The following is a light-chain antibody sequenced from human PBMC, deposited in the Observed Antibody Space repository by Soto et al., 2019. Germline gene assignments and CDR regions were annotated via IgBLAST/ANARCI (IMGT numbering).Light chain of an antibody. CDR3: QQRSKLYT. J-gene: IGKJ3*01. V-gene: IGKV3-11*01. Sequence: EMGLTQSPATLSLPPGERATLSSRASQSLSNFLAWYQQKPGQGPRLLICDAYNRATATPVRFSGSGSGTDFTLTISSLEPEDFAVYYFQQRSKLYTFGPGTIVVIK. CDR2: DAY. CDR1: QSLSNF.